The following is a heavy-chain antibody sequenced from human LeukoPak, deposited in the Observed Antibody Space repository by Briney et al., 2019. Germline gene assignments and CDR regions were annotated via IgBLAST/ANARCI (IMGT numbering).Heavy chain of an antibody. J-gene: IGHJ5*02. CDR2: INPNSGNT. Sequence: ASVKVSCKASGYTFTSYDINWVRQATGQGLELMGWINPNSGNTGYAQKFQGRVTMTRNTSISTAYMELSSLRSEDTAVYYCARGPSGYSSSWYAYRENWFDPWGQGTLVTVSS. CDR1: GYTFTSYD. V-gene: IGHV1-8*01. CDR3: ARGPSGYSSSWYAYRENWFDP. D-gene: IGHD6-13*01.